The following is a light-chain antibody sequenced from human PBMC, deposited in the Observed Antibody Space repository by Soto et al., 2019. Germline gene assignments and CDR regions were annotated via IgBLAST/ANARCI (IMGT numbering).Light chain of an antibody. CDR2: DVS. V-gene: IGLV2-14*01. CDR1: SSDVGGYNY. CDR3: SSYTSSSPRV. J-gene: IGLJ1*01. Sequence: SALTQPASVSGSPGQSITISCTGTSSDVGGYNYVSWYQQHPGKAPKLMIYDVSNRPSGVSNRFSGSKSGNTASLTISGLQPEDEADYYCSSYTSSSPRVFGTGTKVTVL.